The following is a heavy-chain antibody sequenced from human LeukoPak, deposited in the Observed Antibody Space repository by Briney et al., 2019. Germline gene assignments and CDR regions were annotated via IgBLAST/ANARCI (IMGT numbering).Heavy chain of an antibody. Sequence: ASVKVSCKASGYTFTSYGISWVRQAPGQGLEWMGWISAYNGNTNHAQKLQGRVTMTTDTSTSTAYMELRSLRSDDTAVYYCARAMVRGVIGPLDAFDIWGQGTMVTVSS. D-gene: IGHD3-10*01. CDR1: GYTFTSYG. V-gene: IGHV1-18*01. CDR2: ISAYNGNT. J-gene: IGHJ3*02. CDR3: ARAMVRGVIGPLDAFDI.